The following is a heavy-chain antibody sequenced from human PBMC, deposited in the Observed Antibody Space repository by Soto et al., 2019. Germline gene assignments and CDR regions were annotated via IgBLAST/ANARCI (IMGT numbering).Heavy chain of an antibody. CDR2: INAGNGNT. Sequence: XSVKVSCKASGYTFTSYAMHWVRQAPGQRLEWMGWINAGNGNTKYSQKFQGRVTMTRDTSASTAYMELSSLRSEDTAVYYCARGGDIPVVPAAHPFDYWGQGNLVTVSS. D-gene: IGHD2-2*01. J-gene: IGHJ4*02. CDR3: ARGGDIPVVPAAHPFDY. V-gene: IGHV1-3*01. CDR1: GYTFTSYA.